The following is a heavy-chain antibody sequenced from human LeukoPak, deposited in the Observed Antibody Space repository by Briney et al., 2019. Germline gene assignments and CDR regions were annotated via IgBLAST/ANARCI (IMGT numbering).Heavy chain of an antibody. CDR2: ITHSGIP. Sequence: SETLSLTCIVSGYSISSGYYWGRIRQPPGKGLEWIGSITHSGIPYYSPSLRSRVTISLDASKNQFSLKLTSVTAADTAVYYCTSLYSSNWYLGDYWGQGALVTVSS. CDR3: TSLYSSNWYLGDY. J-gene: IGHJ4*02. CDR1: GYSISSGYY. V-gene: IGHV4-38-2*02. D-gene: IGHD6-13*01.